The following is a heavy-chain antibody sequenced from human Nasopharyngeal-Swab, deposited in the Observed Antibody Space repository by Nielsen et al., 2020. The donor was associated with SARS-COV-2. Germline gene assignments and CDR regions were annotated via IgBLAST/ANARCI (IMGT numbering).Heavy chain of an antibody. CDR3: ARSGTTKYGLDV. CDR2: VYTSGST. V-gene: IGHV4-4*07. CDR1: GGSISGYF. Sequence: SEPLSLTCSVSGGSISGYFLSWIRQPAGEGLEWIGRVYTSGSTNYNPSPKSRVTISIDMSKNQFSLELRSVTAADTAFYYCARSGTTKYGLDVWGQGTTVIVSS. J-gene: IGHJ6*01. D-gene: IGHD1-1*01.